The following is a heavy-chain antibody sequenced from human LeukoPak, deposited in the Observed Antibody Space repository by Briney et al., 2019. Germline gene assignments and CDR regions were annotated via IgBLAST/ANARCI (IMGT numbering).Heavy chain of an antibody. CDR3: AKDQPDIVVVVAATGGGYFDY. CDR2: IRYDGSNK. J-gene: IGHJ4*02. D-gene: IGHD2-15*01. CDR1: GFTFSSYG. V-gene: IGHV3-30*02. Sequence: PGGSLRLSCAASGFTFSSYGMHWVRQAPGKGLEWVAFIRYDGSNKYYADSVKGRFTISRDNSKNTLYLQMNSLRAEDTAVYYCAKDQPDIVVVVAATGGGYFDYWGQGTLVTVSS.